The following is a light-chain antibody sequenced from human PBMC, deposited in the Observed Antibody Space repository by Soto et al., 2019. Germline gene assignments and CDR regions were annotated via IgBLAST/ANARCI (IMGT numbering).Light chain of an antibody. CDR1: SSDVGGYDY. V-gene: IGLV2-14*01. CDR3: SSFTRTSTQV. Sequence: QSALTQPASVSGSPGQSITISCTGTSSDVGGYDYVSWYQQHPGRAPKLMIFEVSNRPSGISNRFSGSKSGNTASLTISGLQAEDEADYYCSSFTRTSTQVLGGGTQLTVL. CDR2: EVS. J-gene: IGLJ3*02.